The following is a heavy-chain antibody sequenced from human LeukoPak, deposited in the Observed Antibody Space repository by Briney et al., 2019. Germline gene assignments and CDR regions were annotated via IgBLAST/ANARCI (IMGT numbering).Heavy chain of an antibody. CDR2: FDPEDGET. D-gene: IGHD2-2*01. CDR1: GYTLTELS. J-gene: IGHJ3*02. CDR3: ATSTSIVVVPAAMPTAFDI. Sequence: ASVKVSCKVSGYTLTELSMHWVRQAPGKGLEWMGGFDPEDGETIYAQKFQGRVTMTEDTSTDTAYMELSSLRSEDTAVYYCATSTSIVVVPAAMPTAFDIWGQGTMVTVSS. V-gene: IGHV1-24*01.